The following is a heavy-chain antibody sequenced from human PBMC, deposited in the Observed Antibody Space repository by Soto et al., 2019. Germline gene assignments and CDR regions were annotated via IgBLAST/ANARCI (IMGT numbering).Heavy chain of an antibody. J-gene: IGHJ6*02. V-gene: IGHV4-34*01. D-gene: IGHD2-21*02. CDR2: INQSGST. CDR1: GGSFSDYY. CDR3: ARAVVTTHYYYGMDV. Sequence: NPXGTLSLTCAVYGGSFSDYYWSWIRQPPGKGLEWIGEINQSGSTNYNPSLKSRVTLSVDTSKSQFSVNLSSVTAADTAVYYCARAVVTTHYYYGMDVWGQGTTVTVSS.